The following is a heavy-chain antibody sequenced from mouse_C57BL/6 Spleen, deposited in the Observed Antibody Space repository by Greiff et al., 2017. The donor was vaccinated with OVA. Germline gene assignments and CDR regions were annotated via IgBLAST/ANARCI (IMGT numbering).Heavy chain of an antibody. Sequence: VQLQQSGPELVKPGASVKMSCKASGYTFTDYNMHWVKQSHGKSLEWIGYINPNNGGTSYNQKFKGKATLTVNKSSSTAYMELRSQTSEVSAVYYCASRNYYGSSQTLDYWGQGTTLTVSS. J-gene: IGHJ2*01. CDR3: ASRNYYGSSQTLDY. D-gene: IGHD1-1*01. V-gene: IGHV1-22*01. CDR1: GYTFTDYN. CDR2: INPNNGGT.